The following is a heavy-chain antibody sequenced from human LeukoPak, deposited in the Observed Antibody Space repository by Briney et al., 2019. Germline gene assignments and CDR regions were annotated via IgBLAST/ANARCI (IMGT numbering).Heavy chain of an antibody. CDR1: GGTFSSYA. CDR3: ARGWASSSWYTGFDY. CDR2: IIPIFGTA. D-gene: IGHD6-13*01. V-gene: IGHV1-69*01. J-gene: IGHJ4*02. Sequence: SVKVSCKASGGTFSSYAISWVRQAPGQGLEWMGGIIPIFGTANYAQKFQGRVTTTADESTSTAYMELSSLRSEDTAVYYCARGWASSSWYTGFDYWGQGTLVTVSS.